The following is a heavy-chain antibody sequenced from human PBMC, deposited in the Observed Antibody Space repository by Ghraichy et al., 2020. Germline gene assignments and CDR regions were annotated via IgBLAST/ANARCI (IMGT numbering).Heavy chain of an antibody. CDR1: GGTFSSYT. Sequence: SVKVSCKASGGTFSSYTISWVRQAPGQGLEWMGRIIPILGIANYAQKFQGRVTITADKSTSTAYMELSSLRSEDTAVYYCARLSSYYDSSGSNFDYWGQGTLVTVSS. V-gene: IGHV1-69*02. J-gene: IGHJ4*02. CDR2: IIPILGIA. D-gene: IGHD3-22*01. CDR3: ARLSSYYDSSGSNFDY.